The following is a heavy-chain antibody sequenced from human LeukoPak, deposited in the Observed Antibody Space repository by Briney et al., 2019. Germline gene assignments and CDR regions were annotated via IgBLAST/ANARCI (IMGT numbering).Heavy chain of an antibody. V-gene: IGHV4-61*02. CDR1: GGSISSGSYY. CDR3: ARDMNKRALNYGYNWFDP. CDR2: IYTSGST. D-gene: IGHD4-11*01. Sequence: SQTLSLTFTVSGGSISSGSYYWSWIRQPAGKGLGWIGRIYTSGSTNYNPSLNSQVTISVAASKNQFSLKLSSVTAADTAVDYCARDMNKRALNYGYNWFDPWGQGTLVTVSS. J-gene: IGHJ5*02.